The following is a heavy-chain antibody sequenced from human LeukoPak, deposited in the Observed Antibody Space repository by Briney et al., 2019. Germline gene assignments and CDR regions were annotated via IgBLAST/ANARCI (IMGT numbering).Heavy chain of an antibody. CDR3: ARERRSGKIFDY. J-gene: IGHJ4*02. CDR1: GGSISSSNW. Sequence: SETLSLTCAVSGGSISSSNWWSWVRQPPGKGLEWIGEINHSGSTNYNPSLKSRVTISVDTSKNQFSLKLSSVTAADTAVYYCARERRSGKIFDYWGQGTLVTVSS. CDR2: INHSGST. V-gene: IGHV4-4*02. D-gene: IGHD6-19*01.